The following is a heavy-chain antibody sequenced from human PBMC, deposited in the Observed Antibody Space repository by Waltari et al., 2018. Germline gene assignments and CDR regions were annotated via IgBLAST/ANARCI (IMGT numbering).Heavy chain of an antibody. CDR3: AGGCGWGNDF. V-gene: IGHV4-39*01. J-gene: IGHJ4*02. CDR1: VDSFTHTTHY. CDR2: SHSSGAT. D-gene: IGHD7-27*01. Sequence: QLQESGPGLVEPSETLSLTCTVSVDSFTHTTHYGGWLRTPPGKSREWIGKSHSSGATFYNSSLKSRVTMSVDKSKNQFTLNLNAVTAADTAVYYCAGGCGWGNDFWGQGILVTVAS.